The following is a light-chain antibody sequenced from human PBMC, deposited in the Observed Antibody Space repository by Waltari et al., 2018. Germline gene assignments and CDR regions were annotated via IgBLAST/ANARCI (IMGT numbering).Light chain of an antibody. CDR2: DSS. V-gene: IGKV3D-11*02. CDR1: QSVSGY. Sequence: EIVLTQSPATLSLSPGERATLSCRASQSVSGYLAWYQQKPGQAPRLLIYDSSNRATGIPSRFSGSGPGTDFTLTISSLEPEDFAVYYCQQRSNWPYTFGQGTKLQIK. J-gene: IGKJ2*01. CDR3: QQRSNWPYT.